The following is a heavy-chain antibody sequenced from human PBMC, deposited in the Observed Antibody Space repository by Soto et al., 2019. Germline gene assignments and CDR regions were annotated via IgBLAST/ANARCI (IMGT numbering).Heavy chain of an antibody. CDR1: GAVLNSGIYY. Sequence: PPETLSLTCSVSGAVLNSGIYYWSFIRLVPGKGLEWVGHIYVTWAVDYNPSLRDRITISQVTSERQFSLNLRLVTAADTAVYYCARLRIATNNYKWFDAWGQGTLVT. CDR2: IYVTWAV. V-gene: IGHV4-31*03. CDR3: ARLRIATNNYKWFDA. D-gene: IGHD2-21*01. J-gene: IGHJ5*02.